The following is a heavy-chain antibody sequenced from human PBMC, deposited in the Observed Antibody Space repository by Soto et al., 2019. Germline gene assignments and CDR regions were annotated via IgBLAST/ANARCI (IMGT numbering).Heavy chain of an antibody. D-gene: IGHD6-13*01. J-gene: IGHJ4*02. CDR2: IYPGDSDT. Sequence: PGESLKISCKGSGYSFTSYWIGWVRQMPGKGLEWMRIIYPGDSDTRYSPSFQGQVTISADKSISTAYLQWSSLKASDTAMYYCARLQAAAGDNDLTFDYWGQGTLVTVSS. CDR3: ARLQAAAGDNDLTFDY. CDR1: GYSFTSYW. V-gene: IGHV5-51*01.